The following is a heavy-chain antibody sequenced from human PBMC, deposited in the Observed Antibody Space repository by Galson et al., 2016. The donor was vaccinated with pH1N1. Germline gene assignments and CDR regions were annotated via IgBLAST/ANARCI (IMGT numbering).Heavy chain of an antibody. Sequence: SLRLSCAASGLPFDDYYFMWIRQAPDRGLEWVSFIRGKGFGQTTEHAASVKGRFSISRDDSKNTAYLQMNSLKVDDTAIYYCTSLRFGHNWFDPWGQGSLVIVS. J-gene: IGHJ5*02. CDR1: GLPFDDYY. CDR3: TSLRFGHNWFDP. V-gene: IGHV3-49*03. D-gene: IGHD3-10*01. CDR2: IRGKGFGQTT.